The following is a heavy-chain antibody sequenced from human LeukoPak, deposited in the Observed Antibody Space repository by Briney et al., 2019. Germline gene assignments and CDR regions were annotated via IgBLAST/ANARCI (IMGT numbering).Heavy chain of an antibody. CDR1: GYTLTELS. V-gene: IGHV1-24*01. Sequence: GASVKVSCKVSGYTLTELSMHWVRQAPGKGLEWMGGFDPEDGETIYAQKFQGRATMTEDTSTDTAYMELSSLRSEDTAVYYCATDRAMVRANWFDPWGQGTLVTVSS. D-gene: IGHD3-10*01. CDR3: ATDRAMVRANWFDP. J-gene: IGHJ5*02. CDR2: FDPEDGET.